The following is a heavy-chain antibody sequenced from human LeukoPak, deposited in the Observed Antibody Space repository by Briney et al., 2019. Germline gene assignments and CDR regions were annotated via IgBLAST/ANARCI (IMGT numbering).Heavy chain of an antibody. CDR3: ARYDILPGAHDGFDL. CDR2: IYRDGST. Sequence: SETLSLTCAVSGASISSGDINSGDYAWSWIRQPPGKGLEWIGHIYRDGSTFYNPSLKSRVTMSVDRSKNHFSLTLSSVTAADTAVYYCARYDILPGAHDGFDLWGHGTRVTVSS. CDR1: GASISSGDINSGDYA. J-gene: IGHJ3*01. V-gene: IGHV4-30-2*01. D-gene: IGHD3-9*01.